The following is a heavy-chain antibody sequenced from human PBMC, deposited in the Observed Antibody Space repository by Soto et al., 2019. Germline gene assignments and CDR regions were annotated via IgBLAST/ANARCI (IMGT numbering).Heavy chain of an antibody. J-gene: IGHJ6*03. Sequence: SSETLSLTCTVSGGSISSYYWSWIRQPPGKGLEWIGYIYYSGSTNYNPSLKSRVTISVDTSKNQFSLKLSSVTAADTAVYYCARATTVTHEYYYYYYMDVWGKGTTVTVSS. V-gene: IGHV4-59*01. CDR1: GGSISSYY. CDR3: ARATTVTHEYYYYYYMDV. CDR2: IYYSGST. D-gene: IGHD4-17*01.